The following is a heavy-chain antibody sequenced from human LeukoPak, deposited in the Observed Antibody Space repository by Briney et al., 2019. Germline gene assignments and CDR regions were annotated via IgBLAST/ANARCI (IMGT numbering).Heavy chain of an antibody. Sequence: ASVKVSCKASGYTFIHYYMHWVRQAPGQGLEWMGIIDPSGSGTTYAQKFQGRVTMTRDMSTSTVYMELSSLRSDDTAVYYCARVGSSGSGGSCDSPLDYWGQGTLVTVSS. V-gene: IGHV1-46*01. D-gene: IGHD2-15*01. CDR1: GYTFIHYY. CDR2: IDPSGSGT. CDR3: ARVGSSGSGGSCDSPLDY. J-gene: IGHJ4*02.